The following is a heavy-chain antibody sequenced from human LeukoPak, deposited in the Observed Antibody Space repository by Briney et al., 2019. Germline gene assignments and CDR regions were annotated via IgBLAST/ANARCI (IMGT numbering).Heavy chain of an antibody. Sequence: GRSLRLSCAASGFTFSSYGMHWVRQAPGKGLEWVAVISYDGSNKYYADSVKGRFTISRDNSKNTLYLQMNTLRAEDTAIYYCARQYFDFWSGYSQTEYYFDYWGQGTLVTVSS. CDR1: GFTFSSYG. CDR2: ISYDGSNK. CDR3: ARQYFDFWSGYSQTEYYFDY. V-gene: IGHV3-30*03. J-gene: IGHJ4*02. D-gene: IGHD3-3*01.